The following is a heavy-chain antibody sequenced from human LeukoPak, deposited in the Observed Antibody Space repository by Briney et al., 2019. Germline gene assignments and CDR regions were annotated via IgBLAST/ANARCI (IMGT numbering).Heavy chain of an antibody. Sequence: RGSLRLSCAASGFTFSNYNMNWDSPVPGKGREWVSCIRSISSTTYYADSVKGRLTISRDDATNSPWLQMNSLRAEDTAVYYCARAERLDTMVRGVYYYFYYMDVWGKGTTVTVSS. CDR3: ARAERLDTMVRGVYYYFYYMDV. CDR1: GFTFSNYN. D-gene: IGHD3-10*01. V-gene: IGHV3-48*01. J-gene: IGHJ6*03. CDR2: IRSISSTT.